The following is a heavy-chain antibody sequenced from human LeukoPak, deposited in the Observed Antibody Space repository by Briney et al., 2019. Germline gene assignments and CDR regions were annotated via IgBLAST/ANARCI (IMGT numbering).Heavy chain of an antibody. CDR3: ARDGSGSYYRFYYYYYMDV. J-gene: IGHJ6*03. Sequence: ASVKVSCKASGYTFTSYGISWVRQAPGQGLEWMGWISAYNGNTNYAQKLQGRVTMTTDTSTSTAYMELRSLRSDDTAVYYCARDGSGSYYRFYYYYYMDVWGKGTMVTVSS. CDR1: GYTFTSYG. CDR2: ISAYNGNT. D-gene: IGHD3-10*01. V-gene: IGHV1-18*01.